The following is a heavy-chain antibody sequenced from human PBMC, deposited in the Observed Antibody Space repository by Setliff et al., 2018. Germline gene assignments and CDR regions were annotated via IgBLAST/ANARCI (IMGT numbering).Heavy chain of an antibody. D-gene: IGHD6-13*01. CDR3: AGGAFGSRWYVRPWFDP. V-gene: IGHV4-34*01. CDR1: GDSFSGYF. J-gene: IGHJ5*02. CDR2: IDQSGST. Sequence: NLSLTCAVYGDSFSGYFWTWIRQPPGKGLEWIGDIDQSGSTNYNPSLKSRLTISVDTSKNQFSLSLSSVTAADTAVYYCAGGAFGSRWYVRPWFDPWGQGTLVTVSS.